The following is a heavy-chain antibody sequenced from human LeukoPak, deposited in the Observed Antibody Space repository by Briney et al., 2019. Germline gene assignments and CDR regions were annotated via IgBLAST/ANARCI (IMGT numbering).Heavy chain of an antibody. D-gene: IGHD3-9*01. V-gene: IGHV1-69*04. CDR2: IIPILGIA. CDR1: GGTFSSYA. Sequence: ASVKVSCKASGGTFSSYAISWVRQAPRQGLEWMGRIIPILGIANYAQKFQGRVTITADKSTSTAYMELSSLRSEDTAVYYCARQSTDILTGYSTLTDYWGQGTLVTVSS. CDR3: ARQSTDILTGYSTLTDY. J-gene: IGHJ4*02.